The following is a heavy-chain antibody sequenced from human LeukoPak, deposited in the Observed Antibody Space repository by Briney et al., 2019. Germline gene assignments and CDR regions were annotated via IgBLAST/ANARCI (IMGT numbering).Heavy chain of an antibody. CDR1: GFTVSSNY. CDR3: VRDDFGGNSGIDY. J-gene: IGHJ4*02. V-gene: IGHV3-74*01. Sequence: PGGSLRLSCAASGFTVSSNYMSWVRQAPGKGLVWVSRISSDGSGTSYADSVQGRFTISRDNAKNTLYLQMDGLRADDTAVYYCVRDDFGGNSGIDYWGQGTLVTVSS. D-gene: IGHD4-23*01. CDR2: ISSDGSGT.